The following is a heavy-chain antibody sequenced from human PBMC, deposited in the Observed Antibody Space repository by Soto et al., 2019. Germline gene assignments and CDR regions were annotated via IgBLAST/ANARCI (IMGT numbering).Heavy chain of an antibody. CDR2: IIPISGSI. CDR3: ASRERVDAFDV. CDR1: GGTFSTYG. J-gene: IGHJ3*01. D-gene: IGHD1-26*01. V-gene: IGHV1-69*01. Sequence: QVQLVQSGAEVKKPGSSVKVSCKASGGTFSTYGTTWVRQASGQGLEWMGGIIPISGSIKFAQKLQGRLTIIPDESTSTVYMELSSLTSEDTAVYYCASRERVDAFDVWGQGTMVTVSS.